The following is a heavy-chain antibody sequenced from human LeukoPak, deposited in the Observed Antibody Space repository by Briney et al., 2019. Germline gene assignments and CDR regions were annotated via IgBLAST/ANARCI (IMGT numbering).Heavy chain of an antibody. V-gene: IGHV1-46*01. D-gene: IGHD2-15*01. Sequence: ASVKVSCKASGYTFTSYGISWVRQAPGQGLEWMGIINPSGGSTSYAQKFQGRVTMTRDTSTTTAYMELRSLRSDDTAVYYCARDLGRRCSGGSCYYYSNYMDVWGKGTTVTISS. J-gene: IGHJ6*03. CDR1: GYTFTSYG. CDR3: ARDLGRRCSGGSCYYYSNYMDV. CDR2: INPSGGST.